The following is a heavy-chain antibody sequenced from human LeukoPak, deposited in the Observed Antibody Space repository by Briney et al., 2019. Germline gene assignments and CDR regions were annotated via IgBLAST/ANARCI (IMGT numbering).Heavy chain of an antibody. Sequence: GGSLRLSCAASGFTFSNYWMTWVRQAPGKGLEWVANVNQDGSERYYVNSVRGRFTISRDNAKNSLDLQMNSLRAEDTALYFCAKANAMGVWGQGTTVTVSS. V-gene: IGHV3-7*01. CDR2: VNQDGSER. J-gene: IGHJ6*02. CDR1: GFTFSNYW. CDR3: AKANAMGV.